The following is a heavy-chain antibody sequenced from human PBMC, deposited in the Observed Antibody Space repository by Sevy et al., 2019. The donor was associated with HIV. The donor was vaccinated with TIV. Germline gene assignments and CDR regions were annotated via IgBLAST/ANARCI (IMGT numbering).Heavy chain of an antibody. CDR2: ISHDGSLK. V-gene: IGHV3-30*18. CDR3: AKGSRATDSAFDI. J-gene: IGHJ3*02. CDR1: GFIFTNYG. Sequence: GESLKISCAASGFIFTNYGMHWVRQAPGKGLEWVAVISHDGSLKYYADSVRGRVTISRDSSKNTVSLQMNSLRLEDTAVYYCAKGSRATDSAFDIWGQGTMVTVSS. D-gene: IGHD3-22*01.